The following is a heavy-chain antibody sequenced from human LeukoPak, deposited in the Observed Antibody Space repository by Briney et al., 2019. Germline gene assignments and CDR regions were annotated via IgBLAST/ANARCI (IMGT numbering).Heavy chain of an antibody. D-gene: IGHD4-11*01. J-gene: IGHJ4*02. V-gene: IGHV3-23*01. Sequence: QPGGSLRLSCAASGFTFNSFVMSWVRQAPGKELEWVSLISRGGDTTYYADSVKGRFTVSRDNSKNTLYLQMTSLRAEDTALYYCAKTSRAYSNYDSPYDYWGQGTLVTVSS. CDR1: GFTFNSFV. CDR3: AKTSRAYSNYDSPYDY. CDR2: ISRGGDTT.